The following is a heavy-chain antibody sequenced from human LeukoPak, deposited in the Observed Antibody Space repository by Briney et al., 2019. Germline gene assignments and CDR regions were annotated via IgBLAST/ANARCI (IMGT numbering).Heavy chain of an antibody. CDR1: GYTFTSYY. J-gene: IGHJ3*02. V-gene: IGHV1-46*01. Sequence: ASVKVSCKASGYTFTSYYMHWVRQAPGQGLEWMGIINPSGGSTSYAQKFQGRVTMTRDMSTSTVYMELSSLRSEDTAVYYCARELRYYDSSGYLGRDAFDIWGQGTMVTVSS. CDR3: ARELRYYDSSGYLGRDAFDI. CDR2: INPSGGST. D-gene: IGHD3-22*01.